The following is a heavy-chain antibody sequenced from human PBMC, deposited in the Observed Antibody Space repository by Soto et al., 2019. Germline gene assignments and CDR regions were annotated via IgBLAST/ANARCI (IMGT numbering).Heavy chain of an antibody. CDR1: GFPFSNAW. V-gene: IGHV3-15*07. CDR2: IKSKTDGGTT. J-gene: IGHJ6*02. Sequence: PGGSLRLSCAASGFPFSNAWMNWVRQAPGKGLEWVGRIKSKTDGGTTDYAAPVKGRFTISRDDSKNTLYLQMNSLKTEDTAVYYCTTDRITMIVVVTTPLYYYYGMDVWGQGTTVTVSS. D-gene: IGHD3-22*01. CDR3: TTDRITMIVVVTTPLYYYYGMDV.